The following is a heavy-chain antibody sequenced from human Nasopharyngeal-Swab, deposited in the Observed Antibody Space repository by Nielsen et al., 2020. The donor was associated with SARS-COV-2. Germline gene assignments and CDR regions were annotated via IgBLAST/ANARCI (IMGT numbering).Heavy chain of an antibody. Sequence: WIRQPPGKGLEWIGYIYHSGNTNYSPSLKSRLTISIDTSKNQFSLKLNSVTAADTAVYYCATAHGPVGAFDSWGQGTLVTVS. D-gene: IGHD1-26*01. J-gene: IGHJ4*02. V-gene: IGHV4-59*08. CDR2: IYHSGNT. CDR3: ATAHGPVGAFDS.